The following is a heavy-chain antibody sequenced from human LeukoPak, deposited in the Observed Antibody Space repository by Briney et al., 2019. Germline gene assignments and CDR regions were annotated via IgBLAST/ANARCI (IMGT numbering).Heavy chain of an antibody. V-gene: IGHV1-18*01. Sequence: ASVKVSCKASGYKFIDFGFTWVRQAPGQGLEWMGWISGYNGKTNYAQKFQGRVTMTTDTSTSTVYLELRSLRSDDTAVYYCARWETGSWFDPWGQGTLVTISS. CDR1: GYKFIDFG. D-gene: IGHD1-14*01. CDR2: ISGYNGKT. CDR3: ARWETGSWFDP. J-gene: IGHJ5*02.